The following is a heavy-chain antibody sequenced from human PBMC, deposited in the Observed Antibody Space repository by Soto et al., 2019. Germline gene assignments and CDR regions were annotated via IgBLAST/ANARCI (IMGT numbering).Heavy chain of an antibody. V-gene: IGHV3-7*01. CDR3: ASVRGYSGYDSFDY. CDR2: IKQDGSEK. Sequence: GGSLRLSCAASGFTFSSYWMSWVRQAPGKGLEWVANIKQDGSEKYYVDSVKGRFTISRDNAKNSLYLQMNSLRAEDTAVYYCASVRGYSGYDSFDYWGQGTLVTVYS. J-gene: IGHJ4*02. CDR1: GFTFSSYW. D-gene: IGHD5-12*01.